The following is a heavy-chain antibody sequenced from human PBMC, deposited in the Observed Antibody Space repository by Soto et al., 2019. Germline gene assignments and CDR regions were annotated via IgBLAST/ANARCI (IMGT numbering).Heavy chain of an antibody. Sequence: EVQLLESGGGLVQPGGSLRLSCAASGFTFSSYAMNWVRQAPGKGLEWVSVISGSGGSTYYADSVKGRFTISRDNSKNTLYLQMISLGAEVTAVYYCARRGPGTYFDYWGQGTLVTVSS. J-gene: IGHJ4*02. D-gene: IGHD6-13*01. CDR1: GFTFSSYA. CDR2: ISGSGGST. CDR3: ARRGPGTYFDY. V-gene: IGHV3-23*01.